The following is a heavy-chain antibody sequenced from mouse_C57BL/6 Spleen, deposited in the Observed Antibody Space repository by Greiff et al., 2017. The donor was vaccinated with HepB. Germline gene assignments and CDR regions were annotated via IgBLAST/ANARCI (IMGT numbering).Heavy chain of an antibody. Sequence: VQLQQSGAELVRPGASVTLSCKASGYTFTDYEMHWVKQTPVHGLEWIGAIDPETGGTAYNQKFKGKAILTADKSSSTAYMELRSLTSEDSAVYYCTPNYYGSSLAWFAYWGQGTLVTVSA. CDR2: IDPETGGT. D-gene: IGHD1-1*01. J-gene: IGHJ3*01. CDR3: TPNYYGSSLAWFAY. V-gene: IGHV1-15*01. CDR1: GYTFTDYE.